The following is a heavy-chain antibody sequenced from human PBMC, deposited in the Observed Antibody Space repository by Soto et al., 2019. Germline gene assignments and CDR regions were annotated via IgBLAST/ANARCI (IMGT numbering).Heavy chain of an antibody. V-gene: IGHV3-30*18. CDR1: GFTFSSYG. CDR2: ISYDGSNK. CDR3: AKPQFGDYYDSSGPWYFDL. D-gene: IGHD3-22*01. J-gene: IGHJ2*01. Sequence: QVQLVESGGGVVQPGRSLRLSCAASGFTFSSYGMHWVRQAPGKGLEWVAVISYDGSNKYYADSVKGRFTISRDNSKNTLYLQMNSLRAEDTAVYYCAKPQFGDYYDSSGPWYFDLWGRGTLVTVSS.